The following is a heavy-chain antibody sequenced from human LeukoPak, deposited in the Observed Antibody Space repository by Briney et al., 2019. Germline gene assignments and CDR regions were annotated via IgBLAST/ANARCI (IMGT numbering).Heavy chain of an antibody. Sequence: GGSLRLSCAASGFTFSSYAMHWVRQAPGKGLEWVAVISYDGSNKYYADSVKGRFTISRDNSKNTLYLQMNSLRAEDTAVYYCARSPTPSPYYYDSSGYYGYYFDYWGQGTLVTVSS. CDR2: ISYDGSNK. D-gene: IGHD3-22*01. CDR1: GFTFSSYA. CDR3: ARSPTPSPYYYDSSGYYGYYFDY. V-gene: IGHV3-30*04. J-gene: IGHJ4*02.